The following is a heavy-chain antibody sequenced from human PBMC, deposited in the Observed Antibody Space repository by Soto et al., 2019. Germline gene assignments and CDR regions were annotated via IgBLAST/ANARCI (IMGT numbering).Heavy chain of an antibody. CDR3: ARGTLRSGWAENYYYGMDV. V-gene: IGHV3-21*01. D-gene: IGHD6-19*01. CDR2: ISSSSTDI. CDR1: RFAFSSYS. J-gene: IGHJ6*02. Sequence: EVQLVESGGGLVKPGGSLRLSCAASRFAFSSYSMSWVRQAPGKGLEWVSSISSSSTDIYYADSVKGRFTISRDNAKNSLYLQMNSLRAEDTAVYYCARGTLRSGWAENYYYGMDVWGQGTTVTVSS.